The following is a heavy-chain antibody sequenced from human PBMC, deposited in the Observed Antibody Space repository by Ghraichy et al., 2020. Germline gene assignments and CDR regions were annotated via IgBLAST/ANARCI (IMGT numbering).Heavy chain of an antibody. J-gene: IGHJ3*02. CDR3: AREIRRGWELLRGEAGDAFDI. CDR1: GFTVSSNY. V-gene: IGHV3-53*01. CDR2: IYSGGST. D-gene: IGHD1-26*01. Sequence: GGSLRLSCAASGFTVSSNYMSWVRQAPGKGLEWVSVIYSGGSTYYADSVKGRFTISRDNSKNTLYLQMNSLRAEDTAVYYCAREIRRGWELLRGEAGDAFDIWGQGTMVTVSS.